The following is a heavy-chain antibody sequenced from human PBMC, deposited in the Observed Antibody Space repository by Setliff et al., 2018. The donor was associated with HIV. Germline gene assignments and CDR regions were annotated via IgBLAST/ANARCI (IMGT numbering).Heavy chain of an antibody. J-gene: IGHJ2*01. Sequence: SETLSLTCTVSGGSISSSSYYWGWIRQPPGKGPEWIGSLYYRGTTYYNPSLKSRVTISVDTSKNPFSLKLTSVTAAHTAVYYCAIEGGQGYSGSGSFYNRNFDLRGRGTLVTVSS. D-gene: IGHD3-10*01. CDR2: LYYRGTT. CDR1: GGSISSSSYY. V-gene: IGHV4-39*07. CDR3: AIEGGQGYSGSGSFYNRNFDL.